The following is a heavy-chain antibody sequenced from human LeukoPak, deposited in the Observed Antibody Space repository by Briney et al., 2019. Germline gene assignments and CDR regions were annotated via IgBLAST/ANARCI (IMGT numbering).Heavy chain of an antibody. D-gene: IGHD3-10*01. CDR1: GFTFSSYE. CDR3: ARILVYGSGAEAFDY. J-gene: IGHJ4*02. V-gene: IGHV3-48*03. CDR2: ISSSGSTI. Sequence: GGSLRLSCAASGFTFSSYEMNWVRQAPGKGLEWVSYISSSGSTIYYADSVKGRFTISRDNAKNSLYLQMNSLRAEDTAVYYCARILVYGSGAEAFDYWGQGTLVTVSS.